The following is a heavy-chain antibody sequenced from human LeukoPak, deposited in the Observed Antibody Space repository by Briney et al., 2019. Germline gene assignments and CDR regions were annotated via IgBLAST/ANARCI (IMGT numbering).Heavy chain of an antibody. CDR1: GFTFSSYA. D-gene: IGHD3-22*01. Sequence: PGGSLRLSCAASGFTFSSYAMSWVRQAPGKGLEWVSAISGSGGSTYYADSVKGRFTISRDNSKNTLYLQMNSLRAEDTAVYYCANIRDDSSGSHGGDWGQGTLVTVSS. CDR2: ISGSGGST. J-gene: IGHJ4*02. V-gene: IGHV3-23*01. CDR3: ANIRDDSSGSHGGD.